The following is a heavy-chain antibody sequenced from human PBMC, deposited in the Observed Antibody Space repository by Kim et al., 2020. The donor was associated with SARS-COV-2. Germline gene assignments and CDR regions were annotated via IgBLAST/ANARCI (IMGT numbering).Heavy chain of an antibody. CDR1: GFTFSTYA. CDR2: ISYDGSNK. Sequence: GGSLRLSCAASGFTFSTYAMHWVRQAPGKGLEWVAVISYDGSNKYFADSVKGRFTISRDNSKNTLYLQMNSLRAEDTAVYYCARDGFERRPANGMDVWGQGTTVTVSS. J-gene: IGHJ6*02. CDR3: ARDGFERRPANGMDV. V-gene: IGHV3-30*04. D-gene: IGHD3-10*01.